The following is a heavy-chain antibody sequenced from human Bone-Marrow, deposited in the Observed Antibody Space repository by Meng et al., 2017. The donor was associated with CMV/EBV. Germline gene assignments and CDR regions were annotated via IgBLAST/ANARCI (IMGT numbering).Heavy chain of an antibody. CDR2: IYPGDSDT. J-gene: IGHJ4*02. CDR3: ARHGNPYYYDSSGYYFIDY. V-gene: IGHV5-51*01. CDR1: FTSYW. Sequence: FTSYWLGWVREMPGKGLEGMGIIYPGDSDTRYSPSFQGQVTISADKSISTAYLQWSSLKASDTAMYYCARHGNPYYYDSSGYYFIDYWGQGTLVTVSS. D-gene: IGHD3-22*01.